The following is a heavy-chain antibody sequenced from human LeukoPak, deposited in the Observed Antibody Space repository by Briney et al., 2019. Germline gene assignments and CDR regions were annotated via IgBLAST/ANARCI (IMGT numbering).Heavy chain of an antibody. V-gene: IGHV1-69*13. J-gene: IGHJ2*01. CDR3: ARGKYYDFWSVIDL. D-gene: IGHD3-3*01. CDR2: IIPIFGTA. CDR1: GGTFSSYA. Sequence: SVKVSCXASGGTFSSYAISWVRQAPGQGLEWMGGIIPIFGTANYAQKFQGRVTITADESTSTAYMELSSLRSEDTAVYYCARGKYYDFWSVIDLWGRGTLVTVSS.